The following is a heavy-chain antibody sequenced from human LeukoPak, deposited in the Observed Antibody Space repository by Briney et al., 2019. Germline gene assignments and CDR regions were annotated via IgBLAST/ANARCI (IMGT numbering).Heavy chain of an antibody. Sequence: ASVKVSCKVSGYTFTDYYMHWVQQAPGKGLEGMGLVGPEDGETIYAEKFQGRVTITADTSTDTAYMELSSLRSEDTAVYYCATSAQYSSSWYRAFDIWGQGTMVTVSS. D-gene: IGHD6-13*01. CDR2: VGPEDGET. V-gene: IGHV1-69-2*01. CDR1: GYTFTDYY. J-gene: IGHJ3*02. CDR3: ATSAQYSSSWYRAFDI.